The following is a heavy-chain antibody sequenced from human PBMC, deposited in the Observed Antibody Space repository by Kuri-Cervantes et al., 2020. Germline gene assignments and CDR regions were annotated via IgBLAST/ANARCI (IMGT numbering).Heavy chain of an antibody. CDR2: IKQDGSEK. D-gene: IGHD6-19*01. Sequence: ETLSLTCAASGFTFSSYWMSWVRQAPGKGLEWVANIKQDGSEKYYVDSVKGRFTISRDNAKNSLYLQMNSLRAEDTAVYYCARDLYSSGWYLDYWGQGTLVTVSS. CDR3: ARDLYSSGWYLDY. V-gene: IGHV3-7*05. J-gene: IGHJ4*02. CDR1: GFTFSSYW.